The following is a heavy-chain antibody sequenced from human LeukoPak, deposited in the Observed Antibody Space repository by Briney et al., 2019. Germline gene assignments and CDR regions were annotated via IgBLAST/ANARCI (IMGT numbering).Heavy chain of an antibody. V-gene: IGHV1-2*04. CDR3: ARGGLLWFGEFGDY. Sequence: ASVKVSCKAPGYTFTGYYMHWVRQAPGQGLEWMGWINPNSGGTNYAQKFQGWVTMTRDTSISTAYMELSRLRSDDTAVYYCARGGLLWFGEFGDYWGQGTLVTVSS. J-gene: IGHJ4*02. CDR2: INPNSGGT. CDR1: GYTFTGYY. D-gene: IGHD3-10*01.